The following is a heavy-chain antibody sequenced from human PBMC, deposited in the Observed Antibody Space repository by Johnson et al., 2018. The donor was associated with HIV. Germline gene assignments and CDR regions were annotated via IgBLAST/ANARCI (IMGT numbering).Heavy chain of an antibody. CDR3: AKDLAFAYCGGDGYAGAFEI. D-gene: IGHD2-21*02. J-gene: IGHJ3*02. Sequence: VQLVESGGGVVQPGRSLRLSCAASGFTFDDYGMSWVRQAPGKGLEWVSGINWNGGSTGYADSVKGRFTISRDNSKNTLYLQMNSLRAEDTAVYYCAKDLAFAYCGGDGYAGAFEIWGQGTMVTVTS. CDR1: GFTFDDYG. CDR2: INWNGGST. V-gene: IGHV3-20*04.